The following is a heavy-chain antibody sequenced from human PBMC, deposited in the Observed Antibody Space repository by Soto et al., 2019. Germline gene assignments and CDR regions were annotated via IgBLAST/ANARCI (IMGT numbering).Heavy chain of an antibody. J-gene: IGHJ6*02. CDR2: ISSSSSYI. D-gene: IGHD3-10*01. CDR1: GFTFSSYS. V-gene: IGHV3-21*01. Sequence: EVQLVESGGGLVKPGGSLRLSCAASGFTFSSYSMNWVRQAPGKGLEWVSSISSSSSYIYYADSVKGRFTISRDNAKNSLHLQMNSLRAEDTAVYYCARRDELWFGEFYPALGGYYGMDVWGQGTTVTVSS. CDR3: ARRDELWFGEFYPALGGYYGMDV.